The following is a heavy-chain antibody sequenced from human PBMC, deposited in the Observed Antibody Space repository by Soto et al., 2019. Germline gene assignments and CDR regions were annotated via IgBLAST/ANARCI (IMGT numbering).Heavy chain of an antibody. Sequence: PSETLSLTCTVSGGSISSYYWSWIRQPPGKGLEWIGYIYYSGSTNYNPSLKSRVTISVDTSKNQFSLKLSSVTAADTAVYYCARGSAGDIDAFDIWGQGTXVTVSS. V-gene: IGHV4-59*01. CDR2: IYYSGST. D-gene: IGHD4-17*01. CDR3: ARGSAGDIDAFDI. CDR1: GGSISSYY. J-gene: IGHJ3*02.